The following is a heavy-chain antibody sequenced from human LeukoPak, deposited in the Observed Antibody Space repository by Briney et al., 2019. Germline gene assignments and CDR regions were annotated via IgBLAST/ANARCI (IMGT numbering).Heavy chain of an antibody. Sequence: ASVKVSCKASGYTFTSYYLHWVRQAPGQGLAWMGMVNPSGGSTSYAQKFQGRVTITRDTSTTTVYMELSSLRSDDTAVFYCARRHKHYYQIDYWGQGTLVTVSS. D-gene: IGHD1-26*01. CDR3: ARRHKHYYQIDY. V-gene: IGHV1-46*01. CDR2: VNPSGGST. CDR1: GYTFTSYY. J-gene: IGHJ4*02.